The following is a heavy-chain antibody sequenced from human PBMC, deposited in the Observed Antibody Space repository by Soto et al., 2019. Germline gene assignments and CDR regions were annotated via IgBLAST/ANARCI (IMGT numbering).Heavy chain of an antibody. CDR3: AEAIAVGDAFDT. CDR1: GGTFSSYA. J-gene: IGHJ3*02. D-gene: IGHD6-19*01. V-gene: IGHV1-69*01. CDR2: IIPIFGTA. Sequence: QVQLVQSGAEVKKPGSSVKVSCKASGGTFSSYAISWVRQAPGQGLEWMGGIIPIFGTANYAQKFQGRVTITADESTCTAYMELSSLRSEDPAVYYFAEAIAVGDAFDTWGQGTMVTVSS.